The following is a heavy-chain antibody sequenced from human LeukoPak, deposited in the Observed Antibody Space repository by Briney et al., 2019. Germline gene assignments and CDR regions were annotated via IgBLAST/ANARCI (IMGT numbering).Heavy chain of an antibody. V-gene: IGHV3-23*01. CDR1: GFTFSTSD. Sequence: GGSLRLSCATSGFTFSTSDMHWVRQAPGKGLEWVSAISGSGGTTYYADSVKGRFTISRDNSKNTLYLQMNSLRIEDTAVYYCARDRVGLSGPHDAFDTWGQGTMVTVSS. CDR2: ISGSGGTT. D-gene: IGHD3-9*01. J-gene: IGHJ3*02. CDR3: ARDRVGLSGPHDAFDT.